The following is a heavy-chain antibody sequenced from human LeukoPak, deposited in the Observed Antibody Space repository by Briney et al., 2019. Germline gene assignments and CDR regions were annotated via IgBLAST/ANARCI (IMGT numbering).Heavy chain of an antibody. CDR1: GYTFTSYS. V-gene: IGHV1-18*01. CDR3: ARDTYCSGGSCYSWHY. Sequence: ASVKVSCKASGYTFTSYSISWVRQAPGQGLEWMGWISAYNGNTNYAQKLQGRVTMTTDTSTSTAYMELRSLRSDDTAVYYCARDTYCSGGSCYSWHYWGQGTLVTVSS. D-gene: IGHD2-15*01. J-gene: IGHJ4*02. CDR2: ISAYNGNT.